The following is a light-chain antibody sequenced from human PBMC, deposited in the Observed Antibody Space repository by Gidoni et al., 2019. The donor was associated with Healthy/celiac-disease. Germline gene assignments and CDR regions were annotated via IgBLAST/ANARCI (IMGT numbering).Light chain of an antibody. CDR1: QSIRNW. V-gene: IGKV1-5*03. CDR3: QQYNTYST. CDR2: RSS. Sequence: DIQMTQSPSTLSASVGDRVPITCRASQSIRNWLAWYQQKPGKAPKLLIHRSSTLESGVPSRFSGSGSGTEFTLTISSLRPDDFATYYCQQYNTYSTFGQGTKVEIK. J-gene: IGKJ1*01.